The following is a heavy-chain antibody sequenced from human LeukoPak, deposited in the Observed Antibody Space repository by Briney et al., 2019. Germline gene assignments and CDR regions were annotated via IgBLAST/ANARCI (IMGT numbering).Heavy chain of an antibody. Sequence: SGGSLRLSCSASGFTFSSYAMHWVRQAPGKGLEYVSAISSNGGSTYYADSVKGRFTISRDNSKNMLYLQMSSLRAEDTAVYYCVKDRYSSGWYGYFDLWGRGTLVTVSS. CDR1: GFTFSSYA. V-gene: IGHV3-64D*06. CDR3: VKDRYSSGWYGYFDL. D-gene: IGHD6-19*01. CDR2: ISSNGGST. J-gene: IGHJ2*01.